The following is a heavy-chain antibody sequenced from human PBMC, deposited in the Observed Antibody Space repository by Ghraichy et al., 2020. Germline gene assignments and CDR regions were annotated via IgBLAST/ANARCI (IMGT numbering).Heavy chain of an antibody. D-gene: IGHD3-10*01. CDR1: GGSISSYY. CDR3: ARETASTMVQGVIRYYYYGMDV. CDR2: IYYSGST. Sequence: SETLSLTCTVSGGSISSYYWSWIRQPPGKGLEWIGYIYYSGSTNYNPSLKSRVTISVDTSKNQFSLKLSSVTAADTAVYYCARETASTMVQGVIRYYYYGMDVWGQGTTVTVSS. V-gene: IGHV4-59*01. J-gene: IGHJ6*02.